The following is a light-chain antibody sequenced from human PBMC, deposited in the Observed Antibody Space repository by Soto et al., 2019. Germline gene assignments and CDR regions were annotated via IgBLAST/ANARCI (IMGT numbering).Light chain of an antibody. Sequence: QSALTQPASVSGSPGQSITISCSGTSSDIGAYNYVSWYQQHPGKAPKVLIYEVNNRPSGVSDRFSGSKSDNTASLTISGLQAEDEADYYCSSLTTSFTYVFGTGTKVTVL. CDR3: SSLTTSFTYV. CDR1: SSDIGAYNY. J-gene: IGLJ1*01. CDR2: EVN. V-gene: IGLV2-14*01.